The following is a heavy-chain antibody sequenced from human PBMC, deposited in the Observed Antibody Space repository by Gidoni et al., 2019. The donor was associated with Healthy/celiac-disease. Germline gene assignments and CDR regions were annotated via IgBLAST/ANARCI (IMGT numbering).Heavy chain of an antibody. CDR2: IYPGDSDT. CDR1: GYSFTSYW. D-gene: IGHD3-10*01. CDR3: ARQGVGSYGSGSYNDAFDI. V-gene: IGHV5-51*01. J-gene: IGHJ3*02. Sequence: EVQLVQSGAEVKKPGESLKISCKGSGYSFTSYWLGWVRQMPGKGLEWMGIIYPGDSDTRYSPSFQGQVTISADKSISTAYLQWSSLKASDTAMYYCARQGVGSYGSGSYNDAFDIWGQGTMVTVSS.